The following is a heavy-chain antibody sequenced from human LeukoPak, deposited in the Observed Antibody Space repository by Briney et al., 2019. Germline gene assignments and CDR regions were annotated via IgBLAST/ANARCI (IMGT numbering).Heavy chain of an antibody. CDR3: ARERSGGSGSYYSDY. CDR2: IYSSGSA. D-gene: IGHD3-10*01. Sequence: SETLSLTCTVSGDSISSGSDYWSWIRQPAGKGLEWIGRIYSSGSANYNPSLKSRVTISVDTSKNQFSPKLSSVTAADTAVYYCARERSGGSGSYYSDYWGQGTLVTVSS. CDR1: GDSISSGSDY. V-gene: IGHV4-61*02. J-gene: IGHJ4*02.